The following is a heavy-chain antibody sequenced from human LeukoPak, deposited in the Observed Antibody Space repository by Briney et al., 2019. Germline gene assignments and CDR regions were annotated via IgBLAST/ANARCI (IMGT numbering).Heavy chain of an antibody. V-gene: IGHV3-30*18. CDR2: TSFDGAHK. CDR3: AKGCSDVWSGYYCAFDI. CDR1: GFTFSSFG. Sequence: GGSLRLSCAASGFTFSSFGMHWVRQAPGTGLEWVAVTSFDGAHKYYADSVRGRFTISRDNSKNTLYLQMNSLRAEDRAVYYCAKGCSDVWSGYYCAFDIWGQGTMVTVSS. D-gene: IGHD3-3*01. J-gene: IGHJ3*02.